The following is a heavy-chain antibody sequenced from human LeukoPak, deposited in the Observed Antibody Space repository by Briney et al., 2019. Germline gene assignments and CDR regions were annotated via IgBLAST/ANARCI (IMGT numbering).Heavy chain of an antibody. J-gene: IGHJ6*02. Sequence: SETLSLTCTVSGGSLSNYYWTWIRQPPGKGLEWIGSIYYSGSTYYNPSLKSRVTISVDTSKNQFSLKLSSVTAADTAVYYCARIIGSGWYAHYGMDVWGQGTTVTVSS. D-gene: IGHD6-19*01. CDR3: ARIIGSGWYAHYGMDV. CDR1: GGSLSNYY. V-gene: IGHV4-59*12. CDR2: IYYSGST.